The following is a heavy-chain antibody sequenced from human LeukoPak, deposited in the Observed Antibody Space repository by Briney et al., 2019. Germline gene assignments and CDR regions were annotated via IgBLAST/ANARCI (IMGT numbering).Heavy chain of an antibody. CDR3: ARGLYYIDV. CDR1: GFTFSTHT. V-gene: IGHV3-48*01. Sequence: GGSLRLSCAASGFTFSTHTMAWVRQAPGKGLEWVSYISGSTSVIYYADSVKGRFAISRDNAKNSLYLQMNSLRTEDTAIYYCARGLYYIDVWGNGTAVTVS. J-gene: IGHJ6*03. CDR2: ISGSTSVI.